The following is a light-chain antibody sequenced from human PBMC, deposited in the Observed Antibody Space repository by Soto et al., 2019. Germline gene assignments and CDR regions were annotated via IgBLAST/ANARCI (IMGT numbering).Light chain of an antibody. CDR2: EGN. J-gene: IGLJ3*02. CDR3: CSYAGSTTLV. CDR1: SSDIGSYIL. V-gene: IGLV2-23*01. Sequence: QSVLTQPASVSGSPGQSITVSCTGTSSDIGSYILVSWYQQHPGNAPKLIIYEGNKRPSGVSNRFSGSKSGKTASLTISGLQAEDEADYYCCSYAGSTTLVFGGGTQLTVL.